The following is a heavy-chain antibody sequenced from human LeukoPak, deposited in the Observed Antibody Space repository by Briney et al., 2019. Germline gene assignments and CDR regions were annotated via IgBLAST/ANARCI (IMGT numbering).Heavy chain of an antibody. Sequence: GGSPRLSCAASGFTFSSYAINWVRQAPGKGLEWVSAISGDSRTTYYTESAKGRFTMSRDNSKYTLYHQLNSLRAEDTAVYYCARKLLHYDRDGPSFDYWGQGTLVTVSS. CDR3: ARKLLHYDRDGPSFDY. D-gene: IGHD3-22*01. V-gene: IGHV3-23*01. J-gene: IGHJ4*02. CDR2: ISGDSRTT. CDR1: GFTFSSYA.